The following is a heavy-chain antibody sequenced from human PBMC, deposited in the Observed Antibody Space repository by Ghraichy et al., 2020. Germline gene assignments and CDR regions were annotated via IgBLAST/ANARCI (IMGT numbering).Heavy chain of an antibody. V-gene: IGHV1-69*06. D-gene: IGHD5-12*01. CDR3: VRGERNSDYDYIFDY. CDR1: GGTRSNQA. CDR2: IIPLFGTP. Sequence: SVKVSCRAPGGTRSNQALSWVRQAPGQGLEWVGEIIPLFGTPIYAQKFQGKVTITADKYTSTAYMELSSLNSDDTAVYFCVRGERNSDYDYIFDYWGQGSLVTVS. J-gene: IGHJ4*02.